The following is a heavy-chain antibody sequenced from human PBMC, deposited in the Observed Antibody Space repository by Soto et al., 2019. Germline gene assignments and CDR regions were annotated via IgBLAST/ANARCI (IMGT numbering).Heavy chain of an antibody. J-gene: IGHJ1*01. D-gene: IGHD3-10*01. V-gene: IGHV3-21*01. Sequence: PGGSLRLSCAASGFTFSTYSMNWVRQAPGKGLEWVSSISSSSSYIYYADSVKGRFTISRDNAKNSLYLQMKRLRAEDTAVHYSARVLQIRPGAAFRGKGALVTVSS. CDR3: ARVLQIRPGAAF. CDR1: GFTFSTYS. CDR2: ISSSSSYI.